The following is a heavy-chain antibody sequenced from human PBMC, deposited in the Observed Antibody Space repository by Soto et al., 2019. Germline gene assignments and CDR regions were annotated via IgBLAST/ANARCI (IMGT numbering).Heavy chain of an antibody. D-gene: IGHD3-22*01. CDR2: ISGSGGST. Sequence: VRSLRLSCAASGFTFSSYAMSWVRQAPGKGLEWVSAISGSGGSTYYADSVKGRFTISRDNSKNTLYLQMNSLRAEDTAVYYCAKDRPIYYDSSGYYSFGYWGQGTLVTVSS. V-gene: IGHV3-23*01. CDR1: GFTFSSYA. CDR3: AKDRPIYYDSSGYYSFGY. J-gene: IGHJ4*02.